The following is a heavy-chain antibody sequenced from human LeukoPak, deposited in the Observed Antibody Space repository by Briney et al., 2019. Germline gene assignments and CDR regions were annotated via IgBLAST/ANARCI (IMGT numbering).Heavy chain of an antibody. D-gene: IGHD5-18*01. CDR2: ISSSSSTI. CDR1: GFTLSSYS. V-gene: IGHV3-48*01. CDR3: ASIPYPAGYSYDFDY. J-gene: IGHJ4*02. Sequence: PGGSLRLSCAASGFTLSSYSMNWVRQAPGKGLERVSYISSSSSTIYYADSVKGRFTISRDNAKNSLYLQMNSLRAEDTAVYYCASIPYPAGYSYDFDYWGQGTLVTVSS.